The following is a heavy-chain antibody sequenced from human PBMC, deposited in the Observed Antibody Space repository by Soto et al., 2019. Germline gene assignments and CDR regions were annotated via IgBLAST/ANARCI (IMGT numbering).Heavy chain of an antibody. Sequence: PSETLSLTCTVSGGSIISSSYYWNWIRQSPGKGLEWIGYIYSSGSTHYNPSLQNRVTISIDTSKNQVSLKVNSVTAADTAVYYCARDHPHSYGVYYFDYWGQGTPVTVSS. CDR3: ARDHPHSYGVYYFDY. V-gene: IGHV4-61*01. D-gene: IGHD5-18*01. CDR2: IYSSGST. J-gene: IGHJ4*02. CDR1: GGSIISSSYY.